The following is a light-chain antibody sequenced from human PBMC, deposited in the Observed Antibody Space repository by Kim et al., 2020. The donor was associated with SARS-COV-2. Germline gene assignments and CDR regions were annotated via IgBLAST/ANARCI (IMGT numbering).Light chain of an antibody. CDR3: QQYGSSPPYS. Sequence: SPGERATPSCRASQSVSSSYLAWYQQKPGQAPRPLIYGASSRATGIPDRFRGSGSGTDFTLTISRLEPEDFAVYYCQQYGSSPPYSFGQGTKLE. CDR1: QSVSSSY. CDR2: GAS. V-gene: IGKV3-20*01. J-gene: IGKJ2*03.